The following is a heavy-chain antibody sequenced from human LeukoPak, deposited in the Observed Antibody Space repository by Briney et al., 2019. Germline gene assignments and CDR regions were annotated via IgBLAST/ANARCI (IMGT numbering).Heavy chain of an antibody. CDR2: ISAYNGNT. CDR3: ARNLYCTNGVCYTFDY. D-gene: IGHD2-8*01. V-gene: IGHV1-18*01. Sequence: ASAKVSCKASGYTFTSYGISWVRQAPGQGLEWMGWISAYNGNTNYAQKLQGRVTMTTDTSTSTAYMELRSLRSDDTAVYYCARNLYCTNGVCYTFDYWGQGTLVTVSS. CDR1: GYTFTSYG. J-gene: IGHJ4*02.